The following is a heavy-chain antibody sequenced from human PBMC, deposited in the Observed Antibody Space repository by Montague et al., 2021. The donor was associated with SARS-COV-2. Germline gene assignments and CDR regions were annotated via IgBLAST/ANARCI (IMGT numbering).Heavy chain of an antibody. D-gene: IGHD1-1*01. J-gene: IGHJ6*02. CDR1: GDSVSGHRPS. CDR2: TYYRSKWYN. V-gene: IGHV6-1*01. Sequence: CAISGDSVSGHRPSSDWVRQTLSRRLEWVGRTYYRSKWYNDYAXXXRGRGTINPDTSKNQFSLQLHSVTPEDTAIYYCTSGREGNYNVMDVWGQGTTVTVSS. CDR3: TSGREGNYNVMDV.